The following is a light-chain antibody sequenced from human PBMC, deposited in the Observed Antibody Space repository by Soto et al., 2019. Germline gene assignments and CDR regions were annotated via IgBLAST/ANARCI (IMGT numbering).Light chain of an antibody. CDR1: QSISTE. Sequence: EIVMTQSPATLSVSPGERATLSCRASQSISTELAWYQQKPGQPPRLLIYSASTRATGVPARFTGSGSGSEFTLTISGLLSEDYAVYYCQQGHNWPLTFGQGTTLEI. CDR2: SAS. V-gene: IGKV3-15*01. J-gene: IGKJ2*01. CDR3: QQGHNWPLT.